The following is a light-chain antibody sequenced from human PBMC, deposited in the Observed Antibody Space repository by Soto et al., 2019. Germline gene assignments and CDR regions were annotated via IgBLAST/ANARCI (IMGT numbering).Light chain of an antibody. CDR3: CTYARNRLYV. CDR1: SSDVGGYNF. Sequence: QSAPTQPASVSGSPGHSITISCTGTSSDVGGYNFVSWYQQKPGKAPKLLIYEVTHRPSGISDRFSGSKSGNMASLTISGLQDEDEASYYCCTYARNRLYVFGSGTKLTLL. CDR2: EVT. J-gene: IGLJ1*01. V-gene: IGLV2-14*01.